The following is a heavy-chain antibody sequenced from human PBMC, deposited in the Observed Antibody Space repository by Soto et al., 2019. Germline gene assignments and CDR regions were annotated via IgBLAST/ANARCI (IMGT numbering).Heavy chain of an antibody. CDR3: AGGVVEGVTTNFDY. Sequence: PSETLSLTCTVSGGSISSSSYYWGWIRQPPGKGLEWIGSIYYSGSTYYNPSLKSRVTISVDTSKNQFSLKLSSVTAADTAVYYCAGGVVEGVTTNFDYWGQGTLVTVSS. V-gene: IGHV4-39*01. CDR2: IYYSGST. J-gene: IGHJ4*02. CDR1: GGSISSSSYY. D-gene: IGHD1-1*01.